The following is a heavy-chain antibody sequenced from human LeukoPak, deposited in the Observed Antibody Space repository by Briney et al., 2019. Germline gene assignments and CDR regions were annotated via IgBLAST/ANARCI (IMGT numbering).Heavy chain of an antibody. Sequence: ASVMLSCKASGYTFTSYGISWVRQAPGQGLEWMGWISAYNGNTNFAQKLQGRITMTTDTSTSTAYMELRSLRSEDTAVYYCARGFHKELLLRSVDYWGQGTLVTVSS. CDR1: GYTFTSYG. J-gene: IGHJ4*02. V-gene: IGHV1-18*01. CDR2: ISAYNGNT. D-gene: IGHD3-22*01. CDR3: ARGFHKELLLRSVDY.